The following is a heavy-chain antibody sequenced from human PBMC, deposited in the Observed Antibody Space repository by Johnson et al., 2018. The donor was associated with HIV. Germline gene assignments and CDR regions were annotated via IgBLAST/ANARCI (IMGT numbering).Heavy chain of an antibody. CDR3: AKRSNYYGSGSWGWGAFDI. V-gene: IGHV3-23*04. CDR2: ISGSGGST. J-gene: IGHJ3*02. Sequence: VQLVESGGGLVQPAWSPRLSCAASGFTFSSYAMSWVRQAPGKGLEWVSAISGSGGSTYYADSVKGRFTISRDNSKNTLYLQMNSLRAEDTALYYCAKRSNYYGSGSWGWGAFDIWGQGTMVTVSS. CDR1: GFTFSSYA. D-gene: IGHD3-10*01.